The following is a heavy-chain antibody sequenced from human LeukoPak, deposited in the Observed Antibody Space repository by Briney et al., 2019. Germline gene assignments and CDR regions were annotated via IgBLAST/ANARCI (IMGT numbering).Heavy chain of an antibody. CDR2: IHPKSGDT. CDR1: GYTFSGYY. CDR3: SRGSGISYGGIDY. V-gene: IGHV1-2*06. D-gene: IGHD5-18*01. Sequence: ASVKVSCKASGYTFSGYYLHWVRQAPGQGLEWMGRIHPKSGDTKYAPKFLGRVTLTRDTSATIVYMDLTWLTSDDTAVYYCSRGSGISYGGIDYWGQGTLVTVSS. J-gene: IGHJ4*02.